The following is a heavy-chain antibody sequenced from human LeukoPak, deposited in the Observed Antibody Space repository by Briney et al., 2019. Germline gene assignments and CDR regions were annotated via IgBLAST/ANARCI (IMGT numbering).Heavy chain of an antibody. CDR3: ARGDYDVMIGYWYFDY. D-gene: IGHD3-9*01. CDR2: INAANSDT. Sequence: ASVKVSCKASGYSFTTYALHWVRQAPGQRLEWMGGINAANSDTDYSQKFQGRVTITRDTSASTAYMELSSLSPEDTAVYYCARGDYDVMIGYWYFDYWGQGTLVTVSS. CDR1: GYSFTTYA. J-gene: IGHJ4*02. V-gene: IGHV1-3*01.